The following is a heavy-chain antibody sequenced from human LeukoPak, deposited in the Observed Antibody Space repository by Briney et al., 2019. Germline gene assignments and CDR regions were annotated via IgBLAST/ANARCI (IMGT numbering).Heavy chain of an antibody. D-gene: IGHD5-24*01. CDR2: IYYSGST. V-gene: IGHV4-59*01. Sequence: SETLSLTCTVSGGSISSYYWSWIRQPPGKGLEWIGYIYYSGSTNYNPSLKSRVTISVDTSKNQFSLKLSSVTAADTAVYYCESSVEMATIDYWGQGTLVTVSS. CDR3: ESSVEMATIDY. J-gene: IGHJ4*02. CDR1: GGSISSYY.